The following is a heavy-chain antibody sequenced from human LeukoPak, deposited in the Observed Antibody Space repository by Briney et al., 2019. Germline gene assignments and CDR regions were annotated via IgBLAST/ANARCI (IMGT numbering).Heavy chain of an antibody. CDR2: VSDSGNT. CDR1: GDSITTYY. V-gene: IGHV4-59*01. CDR3: AGIVVIRGADFLNWLDP. Sequence: SETRSLTCIVAGDSITTYYWNWIRQSPRKLRGWIGYVSDSGNTNYNPTFKSRLSMSVDTPKRQFSLKLTSVTAADTAVYYCAGIVVIRGADFLNWLDPWGHGTLVTVSS. D-gene: IGHD2-21*01. J-gene: IGHJ5*02.